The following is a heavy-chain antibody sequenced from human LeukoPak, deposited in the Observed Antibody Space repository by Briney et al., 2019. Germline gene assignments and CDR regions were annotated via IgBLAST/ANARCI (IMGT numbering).Heavy chain of an antibody. CDR2: ISGSGGST. CDR1: GFTFSSYG. D-gene: IGHD6-13*01. V-gene: IGHV3-23*01. CDR3: ARAIASKQLARTNWFDP. Sequence: GGSLRLSCAASGFTFSSYGMHWVRQAPGKGLEWVSAISGSGGSTYYADSVKGRFTISRDNSKNTLYLQMNSLRAEDTAVYYCARAIASKQLARTNWFDPWGQGTLVTVSS. J-gene: IGHJ5*02.